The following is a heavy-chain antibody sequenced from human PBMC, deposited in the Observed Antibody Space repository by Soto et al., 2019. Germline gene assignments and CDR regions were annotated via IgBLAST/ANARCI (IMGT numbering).Heavy chain of an antibody. Sequence: SETLSPTCIVSGGSISSYYWSWIRQPPGKGLEWSGYIYYSGSTNYNPSLKSRVTISVDTSKNQFSLKLSSVTAADTAVYYCARGVAPYSSSWAANYYYYYMDVWGKGTTVTVSS. CDR2: IYYSGST. CDR3: ARGVAPYSSSWAANYYYYYMDV. D-gene: IGHD6-13*01. J-gene: IGHJ6*03. CDR1: GGSISSYY. V-gene: IGHV4-59*08.